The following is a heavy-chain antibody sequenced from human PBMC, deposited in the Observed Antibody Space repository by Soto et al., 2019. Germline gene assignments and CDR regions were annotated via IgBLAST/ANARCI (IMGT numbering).Heavy chain of an antibody. Sequence: SETLSLTCTVSGGSISSYYWSWIQQPPGKGLEWIGYIYYSGSTNYNPSLKSRVTISVDTPKNQFSLKLGSVTAADTAVYYCARQQSSGWYYFDYWGQGTLVTVSS. CDR1: GGSISSYY. J-gene: IGHJ4*02. CDR2: IYYSGST. V-gene: IGHV4-59*08. D-gene: IGHD6-19*01. CDR3: ARQQSSGWYYFDY.